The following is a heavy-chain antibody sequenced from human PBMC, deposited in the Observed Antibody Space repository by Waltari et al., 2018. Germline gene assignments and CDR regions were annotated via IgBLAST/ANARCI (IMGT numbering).Heavy chain of an antibody. CDR3: ARSGVAVAGSYFDY. Sequence: QVQLVQSGPEVKKPGSSVKVSCKGSGGILSSQAINWVRQAPGQGLEWMGRIVPIVGLVNYAQKFQGRVSITADKFTSIAYMELSGLRSEDTAVYYCARSGVAVAGSYFDYWGQGALVTVSS. V-gene: IGHV1-69*04. CDR2: IVPIVGLV. J-gene: IGHJ4*02. CDR1: GGILSSQA. D-gene: IGHD6-19*01.